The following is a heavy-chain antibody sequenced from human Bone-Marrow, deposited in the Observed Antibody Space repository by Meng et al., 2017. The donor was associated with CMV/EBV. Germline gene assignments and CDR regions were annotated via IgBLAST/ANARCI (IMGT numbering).Heavy chain of an antibody. V-gene: IGHV4-59*01. Sequence: SETLSLTCTVSGGSISSYYWSWIRQPPGKGLEWIGYIYYSGSPNYNPSLKSRVTISVDTSKNQFSLKLSSVTAADTAVYYCARSSHYDFWSGYSSTYYYYYGMDVWGLGTTVTVSS. J-gene: IGHJ6*02. CDR3: ARSSHYDFWSGYSSTYYYYYGMDV. D-gene: IGHD3-3*01. CDR2: IYYSGSP. CDR1: GGSISSYY.